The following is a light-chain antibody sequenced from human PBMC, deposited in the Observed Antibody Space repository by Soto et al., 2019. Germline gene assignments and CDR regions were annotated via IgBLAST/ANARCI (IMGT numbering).Light chain of an antibody. V-gene: IGKV3D-15*01. CDR3: QQYNNRPIT. J-gene: IGKJ1*01. CDR1: QSISSN. Sequence: EKVITQSPATLSVSPGERATLSCRASQSISSNLAWYQQKSGQAPRLLIYGASTRATGIPARFSGSGSGTEFTLTISSLQSEDFAVYYCQQYNNRPITFGQGTKVDI. CDR2: GAS.